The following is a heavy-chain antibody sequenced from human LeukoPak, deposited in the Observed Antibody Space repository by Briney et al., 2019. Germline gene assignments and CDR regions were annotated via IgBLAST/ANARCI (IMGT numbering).Heavy chain of an antibody. J-gene: IGHJ4*02. CDR1: GESFSGYY. CDR3: ARRDGSGYVY. Sequence: PSETLSLTCRVYGESFSGYYWTWIRQPPGKGLEWIGEINHSGSTNYNPSLKSRVTISVDTSKNQFSLKVSSVTAADMAVYYCARRDGSGYVYWGQGTLVTISS. V-gene: IGHV4-34*01. CDR2: INHSGST. D-gene: IGHD5-12*01.